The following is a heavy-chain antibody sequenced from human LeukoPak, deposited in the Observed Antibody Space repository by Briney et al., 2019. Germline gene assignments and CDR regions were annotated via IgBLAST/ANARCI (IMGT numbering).Heavy chain of an antibody. J-gene: IGHJ3*02. CDR3: AKNIVVVIATTYDAFDI. D-gene: IGHD2-21*01. Sequence: PGGSLRLSCAASGFTFSSFAMHWVRQAPGKGLEWVAVISYDGSNKYYADSVKGRFTISRDNSKNTLYLQMNSLRAEDTAVYYCAKNIVVVIATTYDAFDIWGQGTMVTVSS. CDR2: ISYDGSNK. V-gene: IGHV3-30-3*01. CDR1: GFTFSSFA.